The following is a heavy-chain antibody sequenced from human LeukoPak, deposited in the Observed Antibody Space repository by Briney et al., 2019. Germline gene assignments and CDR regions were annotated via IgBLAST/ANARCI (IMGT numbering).Heavy chain of an antibody. CDR2: IGTAGDT. J-gene: IGHJ4*02. CDR1: GFTFSSYD. V-gene: IGHV3-13*01. Sequence: PGGSLRLSCAASGFTFSSYDMHWVRQATGKGLEWVSAIGTAGDTYYPGSVKGRFTISRENAKNSLYLQMNSLRAGDTAVYYCAREGATGGIDYWGQGTLVTVSS. D-gene: IGHD1-14*01. CDR3: AREGATGGIDY.